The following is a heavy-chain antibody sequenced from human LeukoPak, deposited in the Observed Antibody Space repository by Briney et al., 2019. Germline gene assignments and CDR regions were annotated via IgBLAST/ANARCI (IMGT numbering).Heavy chain of an antibody. D-gene: IGHD6-13*01. CDR3: VLIAAAGTAFDY. Sequence: GRSLRLSCAASGFTFSSYAMHWVRQAPGKGLEWVAAISYDGSNKYYADSVKGRFTISRDNSKNTLYLQMNSLRAEDTAVYYCVLIAAAGTAFDYWGQGTPVTVSS. V-gene: IGHV3-30*04. CDR2: ISYDGSNK. CDR1: GFTFSSYA. J-gene: IGHJ4*02.